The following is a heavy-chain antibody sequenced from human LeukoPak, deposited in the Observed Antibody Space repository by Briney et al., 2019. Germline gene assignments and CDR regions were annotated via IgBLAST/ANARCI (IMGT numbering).Heavy chain of an antibody. J-gene: IGHJ4*02. CDR3: ARAFDY. V-gene: IGHV3-48*03. CDR1: GFTFSSYE. CDR2: ISSSSNTM. Sequence: GGSLRLSCAASGFTFSSYEMNWVRQAPGKGLEWVSYISSSSNTMYYADSVKGRFTISRDNAKNSLYLQMNSQRDEDTAVYYCARAFDYWGQGTLVAVSS.